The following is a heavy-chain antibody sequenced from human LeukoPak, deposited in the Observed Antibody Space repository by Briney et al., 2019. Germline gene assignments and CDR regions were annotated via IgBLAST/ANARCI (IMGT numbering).Heavy chain of an antibody. J-gene: IGHJ4*02. Sequence: GGSLRLSCAASGFTFSSYAMSWVRQAPGKGLEWVSAISGSGGSTYYADSVKGRFTISRDNAKNSLYLQMNSLRAEDTAVYYCARAPPAYSSSWFDYWGQGTLVTVSS. CDR1: GFTFSSYA. V-gene: IGHV3-23*01. D-gene: IGHD6-13*01. CDR2: ISGSGGST. CDR3: ARAPPAYSSSWFDY.